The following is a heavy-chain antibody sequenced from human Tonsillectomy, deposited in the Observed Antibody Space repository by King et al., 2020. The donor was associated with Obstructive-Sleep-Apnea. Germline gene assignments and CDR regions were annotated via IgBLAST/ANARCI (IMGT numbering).Heavy chain of an antibody. CDR1: GFTFSSYD. J-gene: IGHJ4*02. V-gene: IGHV3-13*04. CDR3: ARGLYYGSGTHQYFDY. D-gene: IGHD3-10*01. CDR2: IGTAGDT. Sequence: VQLVESGGGLVQPGGSLRLSCAASGFTFSSYDMHWVRQAAGKGLEWISTIGTAGDTYYPGSVKGRFTISRENAKNSLYLQMNSLRAGDTAVYYCARGLYYGSGTHQYFDYWGQGTLVTVSS.